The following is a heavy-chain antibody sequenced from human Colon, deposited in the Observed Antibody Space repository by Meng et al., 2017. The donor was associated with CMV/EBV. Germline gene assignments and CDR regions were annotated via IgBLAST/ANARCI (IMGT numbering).Heavy chain of an antibody. J-gene: IGHJ5*02. CDR2: IKQDGRET. CDR1: GFTFSHYK. Sequence: GGSLRLSCEVSGFTFSHYKMTWVRQAPGKGLEWVATIKQDGRETYYVDSVRGRFTISRDNAKNSLFLQMSSLRVEDTAVYYCARGCTIGAPWGQGTLVTVSS. CDR3: ARGCTIGAP. V-gene: IGHV3-7*01. D-gene: IGHD2-8*01.